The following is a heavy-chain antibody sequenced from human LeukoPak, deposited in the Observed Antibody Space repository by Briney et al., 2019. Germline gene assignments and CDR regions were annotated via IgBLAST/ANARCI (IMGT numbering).Heavy chain of an antibody. Sequence: GASVKVSCKASGYTFTSYYMHWVRQAPGQGLEWMGIINPSGGSTSYAQKFQGRVTMTRDMSTSTVYMELSSLRSEDTAVYYCARDQGYYDSSGYYGYWGQGTLVTVSS. J-gene: IGHJ4*02. D-gene: IGHD3-22*01. V-gene: IGHV1-46*01. CDR3: ARDQGYYDSSGYYGY. CDR1: GYTFTSYY. CDR2: INPSGGST.